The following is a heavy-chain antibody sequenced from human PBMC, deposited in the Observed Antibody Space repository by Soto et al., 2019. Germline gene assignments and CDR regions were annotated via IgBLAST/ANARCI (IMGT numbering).Heavy chain of an antibody. D-gene: IGHD3-22*01. CDR1: GFTFSSYV. CDR3: ARGDYHDTSGPFSDAFDV. J-gene: IGHJ3*01. CDR2: ISIDGSQK. Sequence: HPGGSLRLSCAASGFTFSSYVMHWVRQAPGKGLEWVSVISIDGSQKWYGDSVKGRFTISRDNTKNSLYLQMNSLRAEDTAVYYCARGDYHDTSGPFSDAFDVWGQGTMVTVSS. V-gene: IGHV3-33*05.